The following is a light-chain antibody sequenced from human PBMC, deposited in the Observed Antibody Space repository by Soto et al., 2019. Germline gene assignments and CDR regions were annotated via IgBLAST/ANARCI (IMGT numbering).Light chain of an antibody. CDR3: QQYGSSPST. V-gene: IGKV3-20*01. CDR2: GAS. CDR1: QSLSTDY. J-gene: IGKJ2*01. Sequence: DIVLTQSPGTLSLSPGERATLSCWASQSLSTDYLAWYQQKPGQPPRLLIYGASSSATGIPDRFSGSRSGTDFTLTISRLEPEDFAVYYCQQYGSSPSTFGQGTKLEIK.